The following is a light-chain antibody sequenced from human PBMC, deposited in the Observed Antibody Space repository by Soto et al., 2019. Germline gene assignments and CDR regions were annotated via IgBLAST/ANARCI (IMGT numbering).Light chain of an antibody. Sequence: EIGMTQSPATLSVSPGERATLSCRASQSVSTNLAWYQQRPGQAPRLLISDASNRATGVPARFSGSGSGTGFTLTISSLEPEDFAVYYCQQRYNWPLTFGGGTKVDIK. CDR3: QQRYNWPLT. CDR2: DAS. J-gene: IGKJ4*01. V-gene: IGKV3-11*01. CDR1: QSVSTN.